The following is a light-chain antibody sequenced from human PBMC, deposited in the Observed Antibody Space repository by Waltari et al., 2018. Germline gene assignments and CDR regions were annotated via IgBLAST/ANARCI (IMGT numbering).Light chain of an antibody. J-gene: IGKJ2*01. V-gene: IGKV1-33*01. CDR3: QHYHSLPYT. Sequence: TCDATTYSTRSLRWFKQKQGKAPRLLSCGASSLQAGVPSRFSGTGSGTAFSFTITILQPEDSATYFCQHYHSLPYTFGRGTKLQIK. CDR1: TYSTRS. CDR2: GAS.